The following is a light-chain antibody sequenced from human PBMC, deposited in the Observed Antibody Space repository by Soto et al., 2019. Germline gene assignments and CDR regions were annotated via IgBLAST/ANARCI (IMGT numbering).Light chain of an antibody. V-gene: IGLV2-14*01. CDR2: DVS. J-gene: IGLJ3*02. CDR1: SSDVGAYNY. Sequence: QSALTQPASASGSPGQSITISCTGTSSDVGAYNYVSWYQQHPGKAPKLMIFDVSNRPSGVSNRFSGSKSGNTASLTISGLQAEDEADYYCSSYTTATTRVFGGGTKLTVL. CDR3: SSYTTATTRV.